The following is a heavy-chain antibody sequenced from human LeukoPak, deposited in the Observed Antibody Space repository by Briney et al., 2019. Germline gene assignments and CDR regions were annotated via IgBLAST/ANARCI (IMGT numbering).Heavy chain of an antibody. V-gene: IGHV4-31*03. CDR3: ARDPLGPSSAVD. CDR1: GGSISSGGYY. Sequence: PSQTLSLTCTVSGGSISSGGYYWSWIRQHPGKGLEWIGYIYYSGSTYYNPSLKSRVTISVDTSKNQFSLKLSSVTAADTAVYYCARDPLGPSSAVDWGQGTLVTVSS. D-gene: IGHD6-19*01. J-gene: IGHJ4*02. CDR2: IYYSGST.